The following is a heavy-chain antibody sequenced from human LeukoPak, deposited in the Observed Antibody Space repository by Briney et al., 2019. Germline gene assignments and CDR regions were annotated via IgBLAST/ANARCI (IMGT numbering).Heavy chain of an antibody. Sequence: GGSLRLSCAASGFTFSSYWMSWVRQAPGKGLEWVANIKQDGSEKYYVDSVKGRFTISRDNAKNSLYLQMNSLRAEDTAFYHCARVHRYASSWDSLDYRGQGTLVTVSS. J-gene: IGHJ4*02. CDR2: IKQDGSEK. CDR1: GFTFSSYW. V-gene: IGHV3-7*03. CDR3: ARVHRYASSWDSLDY. D-gene: IGHD2-2*01.